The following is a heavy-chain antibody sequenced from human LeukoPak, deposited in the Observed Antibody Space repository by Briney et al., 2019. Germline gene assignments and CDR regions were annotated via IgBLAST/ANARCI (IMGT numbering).Heavy chain of an antibody. CDR1: GLNFRSDA. Sequence: GGSLRLSCAASGLNFRSDAMSGVRQAPGKGLEWVSAISGGGGTTYYADSVKGRFTISRDNSKNTLYLQMNSLRAEDTAVYYCAKRYNSGSYYAAFDYWGQGTLVAVSS. CDR3: AKRYNSGSYYAAFDY. CDR2: ISGGGGTT. D-gene: IGHD3-10*01. J-gene: IGHJ4*02. V-gene: IGHV3-23*01.